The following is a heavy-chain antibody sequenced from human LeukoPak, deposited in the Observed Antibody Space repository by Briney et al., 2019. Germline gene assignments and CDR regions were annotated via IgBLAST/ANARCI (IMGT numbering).Heavy chain of an antibody. V-gene: IGHV3-30*03. CDR2: ISYGGNNK. J-gene: IGHJ4*02. CDR3: AVAYSTSGYYPVDY. D-gene: IGHD3-22*01. CDR1: GFTFSSYG. Sequence: PGRSLRLSCAASGFTFSSYGMHWVRQAPGKGLEWVAVISYGGNNKYYVDSVKGRFTISRDNSRNTLYLQMNSLRPEDTAVYYCAVAYSTSGYYPVDYWGQGTLVTVSS.